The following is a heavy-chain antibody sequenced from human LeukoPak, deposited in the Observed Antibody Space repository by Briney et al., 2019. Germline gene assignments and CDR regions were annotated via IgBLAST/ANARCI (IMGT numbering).Heavy chain of an antibody. CDR3: ARDLWYCSGGSCYSSAFDI. CDR2: TYYRSKWYN. Sequence: SQTLSLTCAISGDSVSSNSAAWNWIRQSPSRGLERLGRTYYRSKWYNDYAVSVKSRITINPDTSKNQFSLQLNSVTPEDTAVYYCARDLWYCSGGSCYSSAFDIWGQGTMVTVSS. CDR1: GDSVSSNSAA. J-gene: IGHJ3*02. D-gene: IGHD2-15*01. V-gene: IGHV6-1*01.